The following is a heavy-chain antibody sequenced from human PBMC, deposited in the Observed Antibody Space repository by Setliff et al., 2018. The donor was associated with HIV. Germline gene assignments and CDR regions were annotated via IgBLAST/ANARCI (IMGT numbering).Heavy chain of an antibody. CDR3: ARVYYSFWYGYFLYWYFDL. Sequence: ASVKVSCKASGYSFTAYYMHWVRQAPGQGLEWMGWINPNSGGTNYAQKFQGRVTMTRDTSISTAYMELSRLRSDDTAVYYCARVYYSFWYGYFLYWYFDLWGRGALVTVSS. V-gene: IGHV1-2*02. D-gene: IGHD3-3*01. J-gene: IGHJ2*01. CDR2: INPNSGGT. CDR1: GYSFTAYY.